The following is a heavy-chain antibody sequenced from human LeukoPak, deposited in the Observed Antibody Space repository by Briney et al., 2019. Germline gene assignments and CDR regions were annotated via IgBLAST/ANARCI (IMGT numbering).Heavy chain of an antibody. V-gene: IGHV3-23*01. CDR2: ISASGGGT. CDR3: AKPLSAVTSGC. Sequence: GGSLRLSCAASGFPFSSYAMNWVRQAPGKGLEWVAGISASGGGTYYADAVKGRFTTSKDNSKSTLYLQMNSLRAEDTAVYYCAKPLSAVTSGCWGQGTLVTVSS. D-gene: IGHD4-17*01. J-gene: IGHJ4*02. CDR1: GFPFSSYA.